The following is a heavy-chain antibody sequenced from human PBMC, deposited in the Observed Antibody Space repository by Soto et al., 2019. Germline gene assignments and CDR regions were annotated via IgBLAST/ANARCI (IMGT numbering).Heavy chain of an antibody. J-gene: IGHJ5*02. CDR3: ARDRTRYPFDP. Sequence: SEALSLTSTVSGGSVSSGSYYWSWIRHPPGKGLEWIGYIYYSGSTNYNPSLKSRVTISVDTSKNQFSLKLSSVTAADTAVYYCARDRTRYPFDPWGQGTLVTVSS. D-gene: IGHD2-2*01. V-gene: IGHV4-61*01. CDR1: GGSVSSGSYY. CDR2: IYYSGST.